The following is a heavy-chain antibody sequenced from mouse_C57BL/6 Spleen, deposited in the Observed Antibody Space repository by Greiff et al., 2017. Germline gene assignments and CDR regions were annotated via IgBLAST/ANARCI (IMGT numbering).Heavy chain of an antibody. J-gene: IGHJ2*01. V-gene: IGHV1-39*01. CDR1: GYSFTDYN. D-gene: IGHD3-2*02. CDR2: INTNYGTT. CDR3: ARTRQLRNYFDY. Sequence: EVQLQESGPELVQPGASVKISCKASGYSFTDYNMNWVKQSNGKSLEWIGVINTNYGTTTYNQKFKGKATLTVDQSSSTAFMQLNSLTSEDSTVYYCARTRQLRNYFDYWGQGTTLTVSS.